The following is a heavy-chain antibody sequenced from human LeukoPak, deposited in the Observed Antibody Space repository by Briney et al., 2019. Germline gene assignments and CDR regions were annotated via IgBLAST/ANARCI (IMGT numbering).Heavy chain of an antibody. Sequence: GGSLRLSCAASGFIFTGYFMSWVRQAPGKGLEWVASIKHDGSEKYYVDSVKGRFTISRDNSKNTLYLQMNSLRAEDTAVYYCAKDWYYYDSSGYYFGCLDYWGQGTLVTVSS. CDR3: AKDWYYYDSSGYYFGCLDY. D-gene: IGHD3-22*01. CDR2: IKHDGSEK. CDR1: GFIFTGYF. V-gene: IGHV3-7*01. J-gene: IGHJ4*02.